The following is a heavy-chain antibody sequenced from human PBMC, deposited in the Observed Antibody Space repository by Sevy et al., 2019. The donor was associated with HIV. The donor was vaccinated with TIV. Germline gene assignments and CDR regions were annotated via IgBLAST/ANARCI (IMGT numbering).Heavy chain of an antibody. D-gene: IGHD4-17*01. V-gene: IGHV3-23*01. CDR1: EFTFSSYA. Sequence: GGSLRLSCSASEFTFSSYAMSWVRQAPGKGLEWVSVISGRGDITYYADSVKGRFTLSRDNSKNTLYLQMNSLRVEDTAVYYCAKDRRYGDIGLFDYWGQGTLVTVSS. CDR2: ISGRGDIT. CDR3: AKDRRYGDIGLFDY. J-gene: IGHJ4*02.